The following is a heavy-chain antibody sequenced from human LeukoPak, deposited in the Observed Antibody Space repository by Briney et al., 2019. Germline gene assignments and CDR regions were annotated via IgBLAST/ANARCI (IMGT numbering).Heavy chain of an antibody. V-gene: IGHV3-7*01. CDR1: GFTFSDYW. J-gene: IGHJ4*02. CDR2: IKQDGSEK. D-gene: IGHD3-22*01. CDR3: ARKGGYSSGYYY. Sequence: GGSLRLSWAASGFTFSDYWMTWVRQAPGKGLEWVANIKQDGSEKDYVDSVKGRFTISRDNAKNSLYLQMDSLRVEDTAVYYCARKGGYSSGYYYWGQGTLVTVSS.